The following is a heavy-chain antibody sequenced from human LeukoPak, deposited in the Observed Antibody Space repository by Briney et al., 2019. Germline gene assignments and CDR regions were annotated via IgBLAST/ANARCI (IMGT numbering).Heavy chain of an antibody. D-gene: IGHD4-17*01. J-gene: IGHJ4*02. Sequence: ESGPTLVNPTQTLTLTCTFSGFSPSTSGMCVSWIRQPPGKALEWLARIDWDDDKYYSTSLKTRLTISKDTSKNQVVLTMTNMDPVDTATYYCARICGSGTVTTQGFDYWGQGTLVTVSS. CDR3: ARICGSGTVTTQGFDY. CDR1: GFSPSTSGMC. CDR2: IDWDDDK. V-gene: IGHV2-70*11.